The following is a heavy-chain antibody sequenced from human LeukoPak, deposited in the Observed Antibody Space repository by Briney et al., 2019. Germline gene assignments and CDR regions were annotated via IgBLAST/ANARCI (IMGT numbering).Heavy chain of an antibody. V-gene: IGHV4-59*12. J-gene: IGHJ4*02. CDR3: ARESDAQRAAGTPHDYFDY. CDR2: IHYSGGIT. D-gene: IGHD6-13*01. CDR1: GGSISSYY. Sequence: PSETLSLTCTVSGGSISSYYWSWIRQPPGKGLEWIGYIHYSGGITYYNPSLQSRVTISVDTSKNQFSLSLSSVTAADTAVYYCARESDAQRAAGTPHDYFDYWGQGTLVTVSS.